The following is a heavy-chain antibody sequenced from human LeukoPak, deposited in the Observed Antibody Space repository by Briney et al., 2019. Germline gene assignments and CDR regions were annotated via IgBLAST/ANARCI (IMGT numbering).Heavy chain of an antibody. J-gene: IGHJ4*02. V-gene: IGHV3-74*03. D-gene: IGHD2-21*01. CDR1: GFTFSDYW. CDR3: ATSPVISRD. CDR2: IYSDVRRI. Sequence: PGGSLRLSCAASGFTFSDYWMHWVRQAPGKGLEWVARIYSDVRRIKYADSVKGRFTISRDNAKSTLYLQMNALRVEDTAVYYCATSPVISRDWGQGTLVTVSS.